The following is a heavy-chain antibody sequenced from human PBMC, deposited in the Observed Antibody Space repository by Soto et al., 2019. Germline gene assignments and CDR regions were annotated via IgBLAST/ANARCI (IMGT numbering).Heavy chain of an antibody. D-gene: IGHD6-13*01. CDR2: INHSGST. CDR3: ASLVEGIAADGTPDYYYGMDV. J-gene: IGHJ6*02. Sequence: SETLSLTCAVYGGSFSGYYWSWIRQPPGKGLEWIGEINHSGSTNYNPSLKSRVTISVDTSKNQFSLKLSSVTAADTAVYYCASLVEGIAADGTPDYYYGMDVWGQGTTVTVSS. V-gene: IGHV4-34*01. CDR1: GGSFSGYY.